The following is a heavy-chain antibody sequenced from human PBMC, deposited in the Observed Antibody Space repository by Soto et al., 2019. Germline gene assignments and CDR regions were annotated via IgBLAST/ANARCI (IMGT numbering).Heavy chain of an antibody. J-gene: IGHJ4*02. V-gene: IGHV1-18*01. D-gene: IGHD3-22*01. Sequence: QVQLVQSGAEVKKPGASVKVSCKASGYTFASYGISWVRQAPGQGLEWMGWISAYNGNTNYAQKLQGRVTMTTDTXXXXXXXXXXXXXXXXXXXXYXAXGNGLTGGYWGQGTLVTVSS. CDR1: GYTFASYG. CDR2: ISAYNGNT. CDR3: AXGNGLTGGY.